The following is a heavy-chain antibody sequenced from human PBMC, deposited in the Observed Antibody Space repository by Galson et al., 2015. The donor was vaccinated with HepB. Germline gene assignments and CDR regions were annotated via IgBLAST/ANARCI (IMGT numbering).Heavy chain of an antibody. CDR2: ISSGGAIS. J-gene: IGHJ4*02. CDR3: ARATWRDKECPIFDS. Sequence: SLRLSCAASGFSLRNYAMAWVRQAPGKGLEWVSIISSGGAISSSYVDSVRGRFIVSKENSRNTAYLQMSSLRVDDTAIYYCARATWRDKECPIFDSWGQGTLVTVSS. D-gene: IGHD1-1*01. CDR1: GFSLRNYA. V-gene: IGHV3-23*01.